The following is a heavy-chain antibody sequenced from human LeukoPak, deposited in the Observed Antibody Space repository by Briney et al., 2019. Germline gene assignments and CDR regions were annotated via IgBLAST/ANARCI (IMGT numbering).Heavy chain of an antibody. J-gene: IGHJ5*02. CDR3: ARQLRYYGSGSYRVNWFDP. V-gene: IGHV4-34*01. CDR2: INHSGST. D-gene: IGHD3-10*01. CDR1: GGSFSGYY. Sequence: SETLSLTCAVYGGSFSGYYWSWIRQPPGKGLEWIGEINHSGSTNYNPSLKSRVTISVDTSKNQFSLKLSSVTAADTAVYYCARQLRYYGSGSYRVNWFDPWGQGTLVTVSS.